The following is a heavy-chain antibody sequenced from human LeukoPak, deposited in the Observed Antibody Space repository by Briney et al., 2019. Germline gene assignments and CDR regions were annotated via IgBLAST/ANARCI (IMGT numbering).Heavy chain of an antibody. Sequence: GGSLRLSCAASGFTFTSYPMTWVRQAPGKGLEWVSSISETGAITNYADSVKGQFTISRDNSKNTLYLQMSSLRAEDAAVYFCAKYIGPSRRIFDYWGQGTLVAVSS. CDR1: GFTFTSYP. D-gene: IGHD2/OR15-2a*01. CDR2: ISETGAIT. J-gene: IGHJ4*02. CDR3: AKYIGPSRRIFDY. V-gene: IGHV3-23*01.